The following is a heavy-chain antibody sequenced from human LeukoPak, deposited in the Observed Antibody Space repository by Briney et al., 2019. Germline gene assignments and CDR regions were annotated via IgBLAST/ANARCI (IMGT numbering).Heavy chain of an antibody. J-gene: IGHJ4*02. Sequence: SETLSLTCTVSGGSISSSSYYWGWIRQPPGKGLEWIGSIYYSGSTYYNPSLKSRVTISVDTSKNQFSLKLSSVTAADTAVYYCARVVSPTGRDLDFDYWGQGTLVTVSS. CDR3: ARVVSPTGRDLDFDY. D-gene: IGHD3-9*01. CDR2: IYYSGST. CDR1: GGSISSSSYY. V-gene: IGHV4-39*07.